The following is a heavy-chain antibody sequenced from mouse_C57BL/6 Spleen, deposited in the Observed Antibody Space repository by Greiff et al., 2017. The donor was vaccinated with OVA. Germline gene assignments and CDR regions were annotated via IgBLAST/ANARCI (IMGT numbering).Heavy chain of an antibody. CDR1: GYAFSSSW. Sequence: QVQLQQSGPELVKPGASVNISCKASGYAFSSSWMNWVKQRPGKGLEWIGRIYPGDGDTNYNGKFKGKATLTADKSSSTAYMQLSSLTSEDSAVYFCAREITTVVAYYFDYWGQGTTLTVSS. D-gene: IGHD1-1*01. J-gene: IGHJ2*01. V-gene: IGHV1-82*01. CDR3: AREITTVVAYYFDY. CDR2: IYPGDGDT.